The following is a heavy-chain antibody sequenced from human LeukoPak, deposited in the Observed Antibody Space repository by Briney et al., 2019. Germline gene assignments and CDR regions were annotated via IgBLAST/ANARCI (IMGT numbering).Heavy chain of an antibody. J-gene: IGHJ4*02. CDR1: GFTFSDYY. CDR2: ISSSGSTI. V-gene: IGHV3-11*01. D-gene: IGHD6-19*01. Sequence: GGSLRLSCAASGFTFSDYYMSWIRQAPGKGLDWVSYISSSGSTIYYADSGKGRFTISRDNAKNSLYLQMNSLRAEDTAVYYCARGLGSGWPYYFDYWGQGTLVTVSS. CDR3: ARGLGSGWPYYFDY.